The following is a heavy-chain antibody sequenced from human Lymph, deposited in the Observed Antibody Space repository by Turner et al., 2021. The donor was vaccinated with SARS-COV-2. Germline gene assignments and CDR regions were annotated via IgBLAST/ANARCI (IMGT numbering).Heavy chain of an antibody. J-gene: IGHJ4*02. D-gene: IGHD2-15*01. Sequence: QVQLVESGGGLVQPGRSLRLSCAASGFTFSGYGMYWVRQAPGKGLDWVAVISYDGSNKYYADSVKGRFTISRDNSKNTLYMQMNSLRAEDTAVYYCAKQGGGRYCSGGSCYRGYFDYWGQGTLVTVSS. CDR3: AKQGGGRYCSGGSCYRGYFDY. V-gene: IGHV3-30*18. CDR1: GFTFSGYG. CDR2: ISYDGSNK.